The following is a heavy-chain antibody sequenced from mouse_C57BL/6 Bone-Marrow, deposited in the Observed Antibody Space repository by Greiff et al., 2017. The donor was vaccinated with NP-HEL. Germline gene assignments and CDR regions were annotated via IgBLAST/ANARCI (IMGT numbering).Heavy chain of an antibody. D-gene: IGHD2-3*01. CDR3: ASERNAGYYAGFAY. CDR2: IDPSASYT. Sequence: VQLQQPGAELVKPGASVKLSCKASGYTFTSYWMQWVKQRPGQGLEWIGEIDPSASYTNYTQKFKGKATLTVDTSSSPAYMRLSSLTSEDSAVYYCASERNAGYYAGFAYWGQGTLVTVSA. J-gene: IGHJ3*01. CDR1: GYTFTSYW. V-gene: IGHV1-50*01.